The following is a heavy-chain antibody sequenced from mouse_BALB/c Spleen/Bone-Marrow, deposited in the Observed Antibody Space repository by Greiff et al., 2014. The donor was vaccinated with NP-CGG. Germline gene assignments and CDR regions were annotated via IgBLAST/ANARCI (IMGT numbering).Heavy chain of an antibody. J-gene: IGHJ4*01. CDR3: ARSGTDYAMDY. CDR2: IWSDGST. V-gene: IGHV2-6-2*01. CDR1: GFSLTSYG. D-gene: IGHD4-1*01. Sequence: VQRVESGPDLVAPSQSLSPTCTVSGFSLTSYGLHWVRQPPGKGLEWLGVIWSDGSTTYNSALKSRLSISKDNSKRQVLLKMNSLQTDDTAMYYCARSGTDYAMDYWGQGTSVTVSS.